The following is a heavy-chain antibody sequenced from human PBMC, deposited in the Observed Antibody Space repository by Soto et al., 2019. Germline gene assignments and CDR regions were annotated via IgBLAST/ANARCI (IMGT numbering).Heavy chain of an antibody. Sequence: GGSLRLSCAASGFTFDDYAMHWVRQAPGKGLEWVSGISWNSGSIGYADSVKGRFTISRDNAKNSLYLQMNSLRAEDTALYYCAKDIMTTVIFYAFDIWGQGTMVTVSS. D-gene: IGHD4-17*01. V-gene: IGHV3-9*01. CDR2: ISWNSGSI. CDR3: AKDIMTTVIFYAFDI. J-gene: IGHJ3*02. CDR1: GFTFDDYA.